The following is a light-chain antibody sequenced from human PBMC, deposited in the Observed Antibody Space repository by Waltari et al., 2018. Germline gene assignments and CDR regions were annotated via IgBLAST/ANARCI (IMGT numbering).Light chain of an antibody. Sequence: QSALTRPASVSGSPGQSITISCTGTSSDIGNYNFFVSWYQHRPGEAPKLIIYEGNVRPSGVSDRFSGSKSGNAASLTISGLQAEDEAHYYCCSYGVRVFFGGGTKLTVL. CDR2: EGN. J-gene: IGLJ2*01. CDR1: SSDIGNYNFF. CDR3: CSYGVRVF. V-gene: IGLV2-23*01.